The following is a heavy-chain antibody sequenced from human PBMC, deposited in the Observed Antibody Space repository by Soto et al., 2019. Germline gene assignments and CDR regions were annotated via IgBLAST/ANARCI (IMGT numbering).Heavy chain of an antibody. CDR1: GYTFRNYY. CDR2: IKPKGGDT. V-gene: IGHV1-2*02. Sequence: QVQLVQSGAEVKKPGASVKVSCKASGYTFRNYYMHWVRQAPGQGLEWMGWIKPKGGDTNYAQNLQGSVIMTRDTTISTACLEETWPTSDDTAVFYCARDPGIPGRYWYFDLWGRGPLVTVSS. D-gene: IGHD3-9*01. CDR3: ARDPGIPGRYWYFDL. J-gene: IGHJ2*01.